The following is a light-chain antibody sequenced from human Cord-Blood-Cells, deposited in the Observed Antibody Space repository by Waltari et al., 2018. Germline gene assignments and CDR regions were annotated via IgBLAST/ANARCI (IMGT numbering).Light chain of an antibody. CDR3: CSYAGSSTLV. V-gene: IGLV2-23*02. J-gene: IGLJ2*01. Sequence: QSALTQPASVSGSPGQSITISCTGTSSDVGSYNLVSWSQQTPGKAPKLMIYDVSKRPSGVSNRFSGSKSGNTASLTIAGLQAEDEADYYCCSYAGSSTLVFGGGTKLTVL. CDR1: SSDVGSYNL. CDR2: DVS.